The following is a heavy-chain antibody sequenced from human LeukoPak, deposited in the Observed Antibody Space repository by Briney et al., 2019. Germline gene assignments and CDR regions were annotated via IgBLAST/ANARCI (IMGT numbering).Heavy chain of an antibody. CDR3: ARDFYDSSGYCDY. CDR1: GFTFSSYA. D-gene: IGHD3-22*01. V-gene: IGHV3-30-3*01. CDR2: ISYDGSNK. Sequence: GRSLRLSCAASGFTFSSYAMHWVRQAPGKGLEWVAVISYDGSNKYYADSVKGRFTISRDNSKNTLYLQMNSLRAEDTAVYYCARDFYDSSGYCDYWGQGTLVTVSS. J-gene: IGHJ4*02.